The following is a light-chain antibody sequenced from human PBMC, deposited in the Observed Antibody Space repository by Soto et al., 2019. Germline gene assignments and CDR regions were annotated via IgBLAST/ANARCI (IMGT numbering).Light chain of an antibody. CDR1: SSDVGGYNY. V-gene: IGLV2-14*01. CDR3: SSYTSSSTSRV. Sequence: QSALTQPASVSGSPGQSITISCTGTSSDVGGYNYVPWYQQHPGKAPKLMIYEVSNRPSGVSNRFSGSKSGNTASLTISGLQAEDEADYYCSSYTSSSTSRVFGGGTKVTVL. CDR2: EVS. J-gene: IGLJ2*01.